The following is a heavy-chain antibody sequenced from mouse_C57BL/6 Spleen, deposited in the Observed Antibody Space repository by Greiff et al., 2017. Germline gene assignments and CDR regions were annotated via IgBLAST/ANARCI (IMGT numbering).Heavy chain of an antibody. CDR3: AICGYEWFAY. CDR1: GYTFTSYW. J-gene: IGHJ3*01. Sequence: QVQLQQSGTELVKPGASVKLSCKASGYTFTSYWMHWVKQRPGQGLEWIGNINPSNGGTNYNEKFKSKATLTVDKSSSTAYMQLSSLTSEDSAVDRLAICGYEWFAYWGQGTLVTVSA. CDR2: INPSNGGT. D-gene: IGHD2-2*01. V-gene: IGHV1-53*01.